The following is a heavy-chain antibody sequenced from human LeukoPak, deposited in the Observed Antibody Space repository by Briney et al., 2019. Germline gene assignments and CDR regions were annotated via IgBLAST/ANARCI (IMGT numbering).Heavy chain of an antibody. CDR2: IYPGDSDT. CDR1: GYSFTSYW. J-gene: IGHJ3*02. CDR3: ARRTSWELLGAAFDI. Sequence: GESLKISCKGSGYSFTSYWIGWVRQMPGKGLEWMGIIYPGDSDTRYSPSFQGQVTISADKSISTAYLQWSSLKASDTAMYYCARRTSWELLGAAFDIWGQGTMVTVSS. V-gene: IGHV5-51*01. D-gene: IGHD1-26*01.